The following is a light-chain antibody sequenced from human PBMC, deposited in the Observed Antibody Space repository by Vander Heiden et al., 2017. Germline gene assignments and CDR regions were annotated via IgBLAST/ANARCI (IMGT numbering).Light chain of an antibody. Sequence: DIQMTQSPSTLSASAGDRVTITCRASQSISNWLAWYQHKPGQAPQPLIHKASTLESGVPSRFSGSGSGTEFTLTISSLQPDDFATFYCQQYHYYPYTFGQGTKLEIK. CDR1: QSISNW. CDR2: KAS. J-gene: IGKJ2*01. CDR3: QQYHYYPYT. V-gene: IGKV1-5*03.